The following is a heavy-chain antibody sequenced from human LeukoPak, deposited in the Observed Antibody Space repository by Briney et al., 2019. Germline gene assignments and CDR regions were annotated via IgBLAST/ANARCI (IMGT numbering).Heavy chain of an antibody. V-gene: IGHV4-31*03. CDR3: ARGPPVYPWYYGMDV. CDR2: IYYSGST. D-gene: IGHD1-14*01. J-gene: IGHJ6*02. Sequence: PSETLSLTCTVSGGSISSGGYYWSWIRQHPGKGLEWIGYIYYSGSTYYNPSLKSRVTISVDTSRNQFSLKLSSVTAADTAVYYCARGPPVYPWYYGMDVWGQGTTVTVSS. CDR1: GGSISSGGYY.